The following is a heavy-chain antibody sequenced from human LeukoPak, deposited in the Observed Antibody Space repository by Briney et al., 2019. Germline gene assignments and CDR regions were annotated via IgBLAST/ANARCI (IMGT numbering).Heavy chain of an antibody. CDR1: GFTFSSYS. CDR3: ASFVGGSASRDY. Sequence: KPGGSLRLSCAASGFTFSSYSMNWVRQAPGKGLEWVSSISSSSSYIYYADSVKGRFTISRDNAKNSLYLQMNSLRAEDTAVYYCASFVGGSASRDYWGQGTLVTVSS. V-gene: IGHV3-21*01. D-gene: IGHD3-10*01. J-gene: IGHJ4*02. CDR2: ISSSSSYI.